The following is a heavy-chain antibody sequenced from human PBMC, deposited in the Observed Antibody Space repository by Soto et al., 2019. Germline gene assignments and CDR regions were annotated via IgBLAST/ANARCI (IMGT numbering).Heavy chain of an antibody. CDR2: IIPIFGTA. V-gene: IGHV1-69*13. CDR1: GGTFSSYA. Sequence: SVKVSCKASGGTFSSYAISWVRQAPGQGLEWMGGIIPIFGTANYAQKFQGRVTITADESTSTAYMELSSLRSEDTAVYYCARERITIFGVALDAFDIWGQGTMVTVSS. D-gene: IGHD3-3*01. J-gene: IGHJ3*02. CDR3: ARERITIFGVALDAFDI.